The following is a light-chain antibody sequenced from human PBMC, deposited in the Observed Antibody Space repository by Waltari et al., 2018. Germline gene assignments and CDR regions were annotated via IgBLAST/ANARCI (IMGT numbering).Light chain of an antibody. CDR2: DTS. CDR1: TGAVTSGHY. Sequence: QAVVTQEPSLTVSPGGTVTLTCGSSTGAVTSGHYPYWFQQKPGQAPKTLIYDTSIRHSWIPARFSGSLLGDKAALTRSGAQPEDEAEYYCLLLYSGTWVFGGGTKVTVL. CDR3: LLLYSGTWV. J-gene: IGLJ3*02. V-gene: IGLV7-46*01.